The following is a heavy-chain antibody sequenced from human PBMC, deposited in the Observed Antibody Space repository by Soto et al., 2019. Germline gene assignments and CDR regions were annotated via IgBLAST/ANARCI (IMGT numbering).Heavy chain of an antibody. CDR1: GYTFTSYG. D-gene: IGHD2-2*01. J-gene: IGHJ6*02. CDR3: ARGPWAYVVVVPGDYYGMDV. Sequence: QVQLVQSGAEVKKPGASVKVSCKASGYTFTSYGISWVRQAPGQGLEWMGWISAYNGNTNYAQKLQGRVTMTTDTSTSTAYMELRSLRSDDTAVYYCARGPWAYVVVVPGDYYGMDVWGQGTTVTVSS. CDR2: ISAYNGNT. V-gene: IGHV1-18*01.